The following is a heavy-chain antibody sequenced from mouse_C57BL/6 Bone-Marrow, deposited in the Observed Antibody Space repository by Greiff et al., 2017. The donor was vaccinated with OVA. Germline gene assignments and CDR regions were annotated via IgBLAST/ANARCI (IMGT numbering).Heavy chain of an antibody. CDR3: ARSRYYGNYFDY. Sequence: QVQLKESGAELARPGASVKLSCKASGYTFTSYGISWVKQRTGQGLEWIGEIYPRSGNTYYNEKFKGKATLTADKSSSTAYMELRSLTSEDSAVYFCARSRYYGNYFDYWGQGTTLTVSS. CDR2: IYPRSGNT. CDR1: GYTFTSYG. D-gene: IGHD2-1*01. V-gene: IGHV1-81*01. J-gene: IGHJ2*01.